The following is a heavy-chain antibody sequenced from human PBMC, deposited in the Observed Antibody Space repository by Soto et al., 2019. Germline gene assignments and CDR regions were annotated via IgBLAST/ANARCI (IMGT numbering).Heavy chain of an antibody. CDR2: ISWNSGSI. CDR1: GFTFDDYA. J-gene: IGHJ4*02. D-gene: IGHD3-10*01. CDR3: AKAITGSYLDYSDY. V-gene: IGHV3-9*01. Sequence: GGSLRLSCAASGFTFDDYAMHWVRQAPGKGLEWVLGISWNSGSIGYADSVKGRFTISRDNAKNSLYLQINSLRAEDTALYYCAKAITGSYLDYSDYWGQGTLVTVSS.